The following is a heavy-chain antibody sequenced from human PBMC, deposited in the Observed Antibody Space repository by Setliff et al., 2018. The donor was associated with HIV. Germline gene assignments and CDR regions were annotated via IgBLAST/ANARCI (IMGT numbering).Heavy chain of an antibody. CDR1: GFTFDSYS. D-gene: IGHD6-6*01. Sequence: GSLRLSCATSGFTFDSYSIIWVRQAPGKGLEWVSYISGLGGGTIYYADSVRGRFTISRDDAEKSVYLQMNNVRAGDTAVYYCTRELNGHTSSHYYFGLDVWGQGTTVTVSS. V-gene: IGHV3-48*01. CDR3: TRELNGHTSSHYYFGLDV. CDR2: ISGLGGGTI. J-gene: IGHJ6*02.